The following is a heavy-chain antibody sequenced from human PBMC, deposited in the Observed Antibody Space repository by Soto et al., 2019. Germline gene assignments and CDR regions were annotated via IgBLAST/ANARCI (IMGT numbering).Heavy chain of an antibody. Sequence: SLRLSCAASGFPFSSYGMHWVRQAPGKGLEWVAVISYDGSNKYYADSVKGRFTISRDNSKNTLYLQMNSLRAEDTAVYYCAKVVKQQLPDYWGQGTLVTVSS. CDR1: GFPFSSYG. J-gene: IGHJ4*02. CDR3: AKVVKQQLPDY. CDR2: ISYDGSNK. D-gene: IGHD6-13*01. V-gene: IGHV3-30*18.